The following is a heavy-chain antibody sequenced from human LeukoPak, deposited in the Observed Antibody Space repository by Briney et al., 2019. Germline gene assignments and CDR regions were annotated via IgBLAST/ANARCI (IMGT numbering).Heavy chain of an antibody. Sequence: SETLSLTCAVYGGSFSGYYWSWIRQPPGKGLEWIGEINHSGSTNYNPSLKSRVTISVDTSKNQFSLKLSSVTAADTAVYYCATTTVTSASWFDPWGQGTLVTVSS. CDR3: ATTTVTSASWFDP. D-gene: IGHD4-17*01. CDR1: GGSFSGYY. J-gene: IGHJ5*02. CDR2: INHSGST. V-gene: IGHV4-34*01.